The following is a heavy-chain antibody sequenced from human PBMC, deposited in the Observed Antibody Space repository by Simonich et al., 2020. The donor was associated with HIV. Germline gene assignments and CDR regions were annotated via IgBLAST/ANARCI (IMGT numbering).Heavy chain of an antibody. CDR3: AKDRYSSSSGSFDY. D-gene: IGHD6-6*01. CDR2: VSWNSGSI. V-gene: IGHV3-9*03. CDR1: GFTFDDYA. J-gene: IGHJ4*02. Sequence: EVQLVESGGGLVQPGRSLRLSCAASGFTFDDYAMHWVRQAQGKGVGWVSGVSWNSGSIGYADPVKGRFTISRDNAKNSLYLQMNSLRAEDMALYYCAKDRYSSSSGSFDYWGQGTLVTVSS.